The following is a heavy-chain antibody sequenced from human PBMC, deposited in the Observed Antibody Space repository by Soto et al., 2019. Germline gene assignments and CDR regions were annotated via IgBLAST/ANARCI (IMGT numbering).Heavy chain of an antibody. J-gene: IGHJ5*02. CDR3: ARFGVTNWLDP. V-gene: IGHV4-39*01. D-gene: IGHD3-3*01. Sequence: QLQLQESGPGLVKPSETLSLTCTVSGGSISSSSNYWGWIRQPPGQALEFIGQIYYTGNIYYNPSLKSRVTVSVDTTKNQFSLKLTSVTAADTAVYYCARFGVTNWLDPCGQGTLVTVSS. CDR1: GGSISSSSNY. CDR2: IYYTGNI.